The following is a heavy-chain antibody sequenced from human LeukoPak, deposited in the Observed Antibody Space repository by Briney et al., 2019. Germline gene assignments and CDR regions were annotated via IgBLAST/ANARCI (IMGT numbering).Heavy chain of an antibody. CDR1: GFTVSNNY. D-gene: IGHD1-26*01. CDR3: ARGPSLGGELRSAFDI. CDR2: IYSGAGT. Sequence: PGGSLRLSCAASGFTVSNNYMSWVRQAPGKGLEWVSVIYSGAGTYYADSVKGRFTISRDNSKNTLYLQMNSLRDEDTAVYYCARGPSLGGELRSAFDIWGQGTMVTVSS. J-gene: IGHJ3*02. V-gene: IGHV3-66*01.